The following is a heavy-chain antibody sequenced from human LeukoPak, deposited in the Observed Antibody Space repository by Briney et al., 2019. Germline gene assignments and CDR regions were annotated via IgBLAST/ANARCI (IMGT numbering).Heavy chain of an antibody. V-gene: IGHV4-59*01. CDR3: ARLRGNYFPDY. CDR2: IYYSGST. Sequence: MSSETLSLTCTVSGGSISGYYWTWLRQSPGKGLEWIAYIYYSGSTNYNPSLKSRVTISVDTSKNQFSLRLSSVAAADTAVYFCARLRGNYFPDYWGQGTLVTVSS. D-gene: IGHD4-11*01. CDR1: GGSISGYY. J-gene: IGHJ4*02.